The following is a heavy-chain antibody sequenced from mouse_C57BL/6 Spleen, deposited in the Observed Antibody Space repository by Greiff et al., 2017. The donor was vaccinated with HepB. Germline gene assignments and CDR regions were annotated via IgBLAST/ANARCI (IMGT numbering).Heavy chain of an antibody. CDR2: IDPSDSYT. J-gene: IGHJ2*01. Sequence: QVQLQQPGAELVMPGASVKLSCKASGYTFTSYWMHWVKQRPGQGLEWIGEIDPSDSYTNYNQKFKGKSTLTVDKSSSTAYIQLSSLTSEDSAVYYCARIRSDGYYDYWGQGTTLTVSS. V-gene: IGHV1-69*01. CDR3: ARIRSDGYYDY. CDR1: GYTFTSYW. D-gene: IGHD2-3*01.